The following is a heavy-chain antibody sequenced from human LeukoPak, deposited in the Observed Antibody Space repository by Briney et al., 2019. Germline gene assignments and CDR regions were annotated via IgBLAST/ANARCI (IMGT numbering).Heavy chain of an antibody. CDR2: ISSGGSTI. D-gene: IGHD3-10*01. CDR1: GFTFSTYE. V-gene: IGHV3-48*03. Sequence: GGSLRLSCAASGFTFSTYEMNWVRQAPGKGLEWVSYISSGGSTIYYAASVKGRFTISRDNAKNSLYLQMNSLRAEDTAVYYCARDGLLWFGGTKGDAFDMWGQGTMVTVSS. J-gene: IGHJ3*02. CDR3: ARDGLLWFGGTKGDAFDM.